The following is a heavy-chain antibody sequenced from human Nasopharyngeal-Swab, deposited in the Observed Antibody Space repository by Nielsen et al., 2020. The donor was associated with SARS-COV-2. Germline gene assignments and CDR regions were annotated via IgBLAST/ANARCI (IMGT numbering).Heavy chain of an antibody. D-gene: IGHD2/OR15-2a*01. Sequence: GGSLRLSRAAAWVPFSGYGMRWVRQAPDRGLEWLTFIAYDGRTKYSADSVRGRFTVSRDNSKSTLHLQMSSLRAEDTATYYCAREGIDAFDIWGQGTMVTVSS. CDR1: WVPFSGYG. CDR3: AREGIDAFDI. CDR2: IAYDGRTK. J-gene: IGHJ3*02. V-gene: IGHV3-30*02.